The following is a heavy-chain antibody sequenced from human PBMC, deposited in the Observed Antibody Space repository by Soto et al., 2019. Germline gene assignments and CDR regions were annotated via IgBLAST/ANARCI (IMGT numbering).Heavy chain of an antibody. Sequence: QVRLEQSGAEVKKPGSSVKVSCKASGGIFKTDAVAWVRQAPGQGLEWVGGLTPLYGTANYAQKFQGRVTITADESTGAAYMEVSSLRAEDTAVYYCVRDLTLGYRSGGDGFDVWGQGTMVTVSS. CDR1: GGIFKTDA. J-gene: IGHJ3*01. CDR2: LTPLYGTA. D-gene: IGHD5-18*01. CDR3: VRDLTLGYRSGGDGFDV. V-gene: IGHV1-69*01.